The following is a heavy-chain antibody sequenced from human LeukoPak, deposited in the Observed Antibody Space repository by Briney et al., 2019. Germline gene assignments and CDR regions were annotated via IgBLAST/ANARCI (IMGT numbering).Heavy chain of an antibody. CDR3: ARGGSSYWGQSKYYFDY. CDR1: GFTFSSYS. J-gene: IGHJ4*02. CDR2: ISSSSSYI. Sequence: PGGSLRLSCAASGFTFSSYSMNWVRQAPGKRLEWVSSISSSSSYIYYADSVKGRFTISRDNAKNSLYLQMNSLRAEDTAVYYCARGGSSYWGQSKYYFDYWGQGTLVTVSS. V-gene: IGHV3-21*01. D-gene: IGHD7-27*01.